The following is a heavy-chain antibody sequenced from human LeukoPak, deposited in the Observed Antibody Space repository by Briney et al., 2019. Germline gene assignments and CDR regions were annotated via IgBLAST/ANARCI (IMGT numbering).Heavy chain of an antibody. CDR1: GGSISSGGYY. CDR3: ARASVTKDAFDI. CDR2: IYHSGST. D-gene: IGHD1/OR15-1a*01. Sequence: SSETLSLTCTVSGGSISSGGYYWSWIRQPPGKGLEWIGYIYHSGSTNYNPSLKSRVTISVDKSKNQFSLKLSSVTAADTAVYYCARASVTKDAFDIWGQGTMVTVSS. J-gene: IGHJ3*02. V-gene: IGHV4-30-2*01.